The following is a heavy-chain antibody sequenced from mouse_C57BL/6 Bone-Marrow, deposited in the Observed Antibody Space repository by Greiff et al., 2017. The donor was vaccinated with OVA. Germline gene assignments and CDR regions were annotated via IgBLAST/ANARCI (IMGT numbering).Heavy chain of an antibody. CDR2: INPGSGGT. Sequence: VQLQESGAELVRPGTSVKVSCKASGYAFTNYLIEWVKQRPGQGLEWIGVINPGSGGTNYNEKFKGKATLTADKSSNTAYMQLSSLTSEDSAVYFCARNPQCCGSKEGFAYWGQGTLVTVSA. D-gene: IGHD2-5*01. V-gene: IGHV1-54*01. J-gene: IGHJ3*01. CDR1: GYAFTNYL. CDR3: ARNPQCCGSKEGFAY.